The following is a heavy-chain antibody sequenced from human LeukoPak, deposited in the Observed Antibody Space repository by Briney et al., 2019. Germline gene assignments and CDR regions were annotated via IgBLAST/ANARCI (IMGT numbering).Heavy chain of an antibody. J-gene: IGHJ3*02. CDR3: ARLYGTAFDI. CDR1: GGSISSYY. V-gene: IGHV4-4*09. D-gene: IGHD1-14*01. CDR2: IYTSGST. Sequence: SETLSLTCTVSGGSISSYYWSWIRQAPGKGLEWIGYIYTSGSTNYNPSLKSRVTISVDTSKNQFSLKLSSVTAADTAVYYCARLYGTAFDIWGQGTMVTVSS.